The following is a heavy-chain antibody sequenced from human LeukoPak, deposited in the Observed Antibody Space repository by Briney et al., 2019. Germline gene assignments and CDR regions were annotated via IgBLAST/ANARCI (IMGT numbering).Heavy chain of an antibody. CDR2: ISGSGGST. CDR1: GFTFSSYA. J-gene: IGHJ4*02. D-gene: IGHD4-23*01. CDR3: AKDLGNSVAIDY. Sequence: GGSLRLSCAASGFTFSSYAMSWVRQAPGKGLEWVSAISGSGGSTYYADSVKGRFTISRDNSKNTLYLQMNSLRAEDTALYYCAKDLGNSVAIDYWGQGTLVTVSS. V-gene: IGHV3-23*01.